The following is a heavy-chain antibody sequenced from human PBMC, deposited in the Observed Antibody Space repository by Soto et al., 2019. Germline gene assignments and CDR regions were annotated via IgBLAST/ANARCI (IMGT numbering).Heavy chain of an antibody. V-gene: IGHV3-64*04. D-gene: IGHD4-4*01. CDR3: AKDSHSFNN. CDR2: VSDNGGTS. CDR1: GFTFSNYA. Sequence: PGGSLRLSCSASGFTFSNYAMYWVRQAPGKGLEYVSAVSDNGGTSYYADSVKGRFTISRDNSKNTLYLQLNSLRAEDTAVYYCAKDSHSFNNWGQGTLVTVSS. J-gene: IGHJ4*02.